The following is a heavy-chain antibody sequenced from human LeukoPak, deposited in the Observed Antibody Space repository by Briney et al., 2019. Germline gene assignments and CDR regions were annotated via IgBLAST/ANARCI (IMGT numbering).Heavy chain of an antibody. V-gene: IGHV4-34*01. CDR1: GGSFSGYY. J-gene: IGHJ5*02. Sequence: SETLSLTCAVYGGSFSGYYWSWIRKPPGKGLEWIGEINHSGSTNYNPSLKSRVTISVDTSKNQFSLKLSSVTAADTAVYYCARGFTMVRGRIDPWGQGTLVTVSS. D-gene: IGHD3-10*01. CDR2: INHSGST. CDR3: ARGFTMVRGRIDP.